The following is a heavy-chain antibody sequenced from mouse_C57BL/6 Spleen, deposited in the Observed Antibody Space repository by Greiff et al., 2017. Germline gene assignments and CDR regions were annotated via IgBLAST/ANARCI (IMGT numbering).Heavy chain of an antibody. Sequence: QVQLQQPGAELVKPGASVKLSCKASGYTFTSYWMHWVKQRPGRGLEWIGRIDPNRGGTKYNEKFKSKATLTVDKPSSTAYLQLSSLTSEDSAVYYCARDTTVVPMDYWGQGTSVTVSS. CDR1: GYTFTSYW. V-gene: IGHV1-72*01. J-gene: IGHJ4*01. CDR2: IDPNRGGT. CDR3: ARDTTVVPMDY. D-gene: IGHD1-1*01.